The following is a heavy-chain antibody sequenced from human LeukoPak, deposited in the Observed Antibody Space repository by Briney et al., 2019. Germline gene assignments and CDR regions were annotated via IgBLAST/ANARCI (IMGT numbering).Heavy chain of an antibody. J-gene: IGHJ4*02. V-gene: IGHV3-9*01. CDR1: GFTFDDYA. Sequence: GGSLRLSCATSGFTFDDYAMHWVRQAPGKGLEWVSGISWNSGSIGYADSVKGRFTISRDNAKNSLYLQMDSLRAEDTALYYCTKDNNYDSSGPFDYWGQGTLVTVSS. CDR2: ISWNSGSI. D-gene: IGHD3-22*01. CDR3: TKDNNYDSSGPFDY.